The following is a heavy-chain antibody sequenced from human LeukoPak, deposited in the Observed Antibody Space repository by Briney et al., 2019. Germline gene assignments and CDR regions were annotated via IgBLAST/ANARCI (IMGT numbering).Heavy chain of an antibody. Sequence: GGSLRLSCAASGFTFSNAWMSWVRQAPGKGLEWVGRIKSKTDGGTTGYAAPVKGRFTISRDDSKNTLYLQMNSLKTEDTAGYYCTTDAGGYCGGDCYWVDYWGQGTLVTVSS. CDR3: TTDAGGYCGGDCYWVDY. J-gene: IGHJ4*02. D-gene: IGHD2-21*01. V-gene: IGHV3-15*01. CDR2: IKSKTDGGTT. CDR1: GFTFSNAW.